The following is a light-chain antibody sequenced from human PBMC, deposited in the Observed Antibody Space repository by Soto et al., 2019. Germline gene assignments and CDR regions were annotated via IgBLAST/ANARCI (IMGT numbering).Light chain of an antibody. Sequence: QSVLTQPPSASGTPVQRVSISCSGSSSNIGSNTVNWYQQLPGTAPKLLIYNNNQRPSGVPDRFSDFKSGTSASLAISGLQSEDEADYYCATWDDSLNGVVFGGGTQLTVL. CDR2: NNN. V-gene: IGLV1-44*01. CDR1: SSNIGSNT. J-gene: IGLJ2*01. CDR3: ATWDDSLNGVV.